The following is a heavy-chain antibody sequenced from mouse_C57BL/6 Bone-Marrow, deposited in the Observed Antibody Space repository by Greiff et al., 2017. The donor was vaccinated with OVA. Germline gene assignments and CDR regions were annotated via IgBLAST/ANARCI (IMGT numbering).Heavy chain of an antibody. CDR1: GYTFTNYW. J-gene: IGHJ3*01. D-gene: IGHD2-4*01. CDR2: IYPGGGYT. CDR3: ARYDYDGPWFAY. Sequence: QVQLKESGAELVRPGTSVKMSCKASGYTFTNYWIGWAKQRPGHGLEWIGDIYPGGGYTNYNEKFKGKATLTADKSSSTAYMQFSSLTSEDSAIYYCARYDYDGPWFAYWGQGTLVTVSA. V-gene: IGHV1-63*01.